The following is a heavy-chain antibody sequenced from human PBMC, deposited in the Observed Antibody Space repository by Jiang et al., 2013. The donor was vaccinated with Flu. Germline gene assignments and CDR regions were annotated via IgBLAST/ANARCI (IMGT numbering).Heavy chain of an antibody. V-gene: IGHV2-5*02. CDR2: IYWDDDK. CDR1: GFSLSTRGVG. CDR3: SQRHRQQLAEYFQH. D-gene: IGHD6-13*01. Sequence: KPTQTLTLTCSFSGFSLSTRGVGVGWIRQPPGQALEWLAIIYWDDDKLYNPSLKSRLTITKDTSKSQVVLTMTNMDPVDTATYYCSQRHRQQLAEYFQHWGQGTLVTVFS. J-gene: IGHJ1*01.